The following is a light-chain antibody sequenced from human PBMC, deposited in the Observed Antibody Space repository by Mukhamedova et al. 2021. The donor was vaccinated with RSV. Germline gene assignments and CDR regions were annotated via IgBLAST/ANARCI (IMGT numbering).Light chain of an antibody. CDR2: LVS. CDR3: MQGSHTPLT. V-gene: IGKV2-28*01. J-gene: IGKJ3*01. Sequence: ASISCRSSQSLLHSNGNIYLDWYLQKPGQSPQLLIYLVSSRAFGVPDRFSGRGSGTDFTLEISKVEAEDVGVYYCMQGSHTPLTFG. CDR1: QSLLHSNGNIY.